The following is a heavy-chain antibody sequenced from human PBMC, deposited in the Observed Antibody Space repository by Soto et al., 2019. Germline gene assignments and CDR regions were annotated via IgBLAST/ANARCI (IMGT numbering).Heavy chain of an antibody. V-gene: IGHV3-30*18. Sequence: GGSLRLSCAASGFTFSSYGMHWVRQAPGKGLEGVAVISYDGSNKYYADSVKGRLTISRDNSKSTLYLQMNSLRAEDTAVYYCAKDGQIVGATYFDYWGQGTMVTVYS. J-gene: IGHJ4*02. CDR3: AKDGQIVGATYFDY. D-gene: IGHD1-26*01. CDR2: ISYDGSNK. CDR1: GFTFSSYG.